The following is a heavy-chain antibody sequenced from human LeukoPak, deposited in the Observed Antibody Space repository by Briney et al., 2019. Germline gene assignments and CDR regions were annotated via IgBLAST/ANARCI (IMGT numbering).Heavy chain of an antibody. V-gene: IGHV4-59*01. Sequence: ASETLSLTCTVSGGSISSYYWSWIRQPPGKGLEWIGYIYYSGSTNYNPSLKSRVTISVDTSKNQFSLKLSSVTAADTAVYYCARLAPGPLTYYYDSSGYSYGMDVWGQGTTVTVSS. CDR2: IYYSGST. CDR1: GGSISSYY. J-gene: IGHJ6*02. D-gene: IGHD3-22*01. CDR3: ARLAPGPLTYYYDSSGYSYGMDV.